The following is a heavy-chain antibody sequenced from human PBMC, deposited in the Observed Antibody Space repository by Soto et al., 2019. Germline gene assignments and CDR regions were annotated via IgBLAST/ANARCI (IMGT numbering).Heavy chain of an antibody. D-gene: IGHD6-13*01. J-gene: IGHJ4*02. CDR1: GFTFSSYG. CDR2: IWYDGSNK. Sequence: QVQLVESGGGVVQPGRSLRLSCAASGFTFSSYGMHWVRQAPGKGLEWVAVIWYDGSNKYYADSVKGRFTISRDNSKNTLYLQMNSLRAEDTAVYYCARVNLGYSSSWFLFDYWGQGTLVTVSS. V-gene: IGHV3-33*01. CDR3: ARVNLGYSSSWFLFDY.